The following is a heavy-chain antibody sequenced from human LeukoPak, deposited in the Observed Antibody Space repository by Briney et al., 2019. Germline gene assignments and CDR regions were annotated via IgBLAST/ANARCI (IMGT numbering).Heavy chain of an antibody. Sequence: PSETLSLTCAVYGGSFSGYYWSWIRQPPGKGLEWIGEINHSGSTNYNPSLKSRVTISVDTSKNQFSLKLSSVTAADTAVYYCARELSSGWYGGFFDYWGQGTLVTVSS. CDR3: ARELSSGWYGGFFDY. V-gene: IGHV4-34*01. CDR2: INHSGST. J-gene: IGHJ4*02. D-gene: IGHD6-19*01. CDR1: GGSFSGYY.